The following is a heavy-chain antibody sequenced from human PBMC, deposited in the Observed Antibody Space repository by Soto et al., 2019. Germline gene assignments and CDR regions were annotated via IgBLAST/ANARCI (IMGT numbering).Heavy chain of an antibody. Sequence: GGSLRLSCAASGFTFSDYYMSWIRQAPGKGLEWVSYISSSSSYTNYADSVKGRFTISRDNAKNSLYLQMNSLRAEDTAVYYCARVDIRDSSSWYRVGYYYYGMDVWGQGTTVTVSS. CDR3: ARVDIRDSSSWYRVGYYYYGMDV. CDR2: ISSSSSYT. D-gene: IGHD6-13*01. V-gene: IGHV3-11*06. CDR1: GFTFSDYY. J-gene: IGHJ6*02.